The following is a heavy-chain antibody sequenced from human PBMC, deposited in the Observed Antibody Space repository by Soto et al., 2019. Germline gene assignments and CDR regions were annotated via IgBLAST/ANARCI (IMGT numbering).Heavy chain of an antibody. Sequence: PSETLSLTCTVSGGSSSSYYWSWIRQPPGKGLEWIGHIYYTGTTNYNPSLKSRVTISVDTSKNQFSLKLTSLRAEDTAVYYCAKGGRQWLVTSDFNYWGQGALVTVSS. J-gene: IGHJ4*02. D-gene: IGHD6-19*01. V-gene: IGHV4-59*01. CDR1: GGSSSSYY. CDR2: IYYTGTT. CDR3: AKGGRQWLVTSDFNY.